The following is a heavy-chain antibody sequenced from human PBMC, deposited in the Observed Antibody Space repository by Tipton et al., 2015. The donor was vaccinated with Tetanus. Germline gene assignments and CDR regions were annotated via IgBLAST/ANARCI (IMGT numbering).Heavy chain of an antibody. V-gene: IGHV3-21*01. CDR3: ASGSTLDF. Sequence: SLRLSCAVSGFMFGNYRMNWVRQAPGKGLEWVASISSTSRYIYYADSVKGRFTISRDNTKSSLYLQMNSLRAGDTAVYYCASGSTLDFWGQGTLVTVS. CDR1: GFMFGNYR. CDR2: ISSTSRYI. J-gene: IGHJ4*02. D-gene: IGHD6-25*01.